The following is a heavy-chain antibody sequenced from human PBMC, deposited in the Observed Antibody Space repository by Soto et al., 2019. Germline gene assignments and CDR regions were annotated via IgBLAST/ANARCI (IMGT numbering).Heavy chain of an antibody. Sequence: QVQLVESGGGVVQPGRSLRLSCAASGFTFSSYGMHWVRQAPGKGLEWVAVIWYDGSNKYYADSVKGRFTISRDNSKNTLYLQMNSLRAEDTAVYYCARIHDYGDYGGLFGFDPCGQGTLVTVSS. CDR3: ARIHDYGDYGGLFGFDP. CDR2: IWYDGSNK. V-gene: IGHV3-33*01. D-gene: IGHD4-17*01. J-gene: IGHJ5*02. CDR1: GFTFSSYG.